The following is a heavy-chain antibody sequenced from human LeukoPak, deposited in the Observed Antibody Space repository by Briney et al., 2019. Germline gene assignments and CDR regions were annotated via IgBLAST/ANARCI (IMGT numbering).Heavy chain of an antibody. Sequence: SQTLSLTCTVSGGSISSGDYYWSWIRQPPGKGLEWNGYIFYSGGTYYNPSLKSRVTTSVDTSKNQFSLKLRSVTAADTAVYYCARRPIVGSTRDAFDIWGQGTMVTVSS. CDR3: ARRPIVGSTRDAFDI. V-gene: IGHV4-30-4*08. D-gene: IGHD1-26*01. CDR2: IFYSGGT. CDR1: GGSISSGDYY. J-gene: IGHJ3*02.